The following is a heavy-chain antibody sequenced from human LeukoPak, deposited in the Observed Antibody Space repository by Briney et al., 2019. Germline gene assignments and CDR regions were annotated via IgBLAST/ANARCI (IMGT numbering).Heavy chain of an antibody. Sequence: GGSLRLSCAASGFTFSNAWMGWVRQAPGKGLEWVGRIKSKTDGGTTDYAAPVKGRFTISRDDSKNTLYLQMNSLKTEDTAVYYCTTDGYYDFWSGYQAPFDYWGQGTLVTVSS. J-gene: IGHJ4*02. D-gene: IGHD3-3*01. CDR3: TTDGYYDFWSGYQAPFDY. CDR2: IKSKTDGGTT. CDR1: GFTFSNAW. V-gene: IGHV3-15*01.